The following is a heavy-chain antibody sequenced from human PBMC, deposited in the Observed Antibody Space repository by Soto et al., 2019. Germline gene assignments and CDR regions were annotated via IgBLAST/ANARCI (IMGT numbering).Heavy chain of an antibody. V-gene: IGHV3-30-3*01. CDR3: ARTKIRKDSWGYGMDV. J-gene: IGHJ6*02. CDR2: ISYDGSNK. D-gene: IGHD3-16*01. CDR1: GFTFSSYA. Sequence: GGSLRLSCAASGFTFSSYAMHWVRQAPGKGLEWVAVISYDGSNKYYADSVKGRFTISRDNSKITLYLQMNSLRAEDTAVYYCARTKIRKDSWGYGMDVWGQGTTVTVSS.